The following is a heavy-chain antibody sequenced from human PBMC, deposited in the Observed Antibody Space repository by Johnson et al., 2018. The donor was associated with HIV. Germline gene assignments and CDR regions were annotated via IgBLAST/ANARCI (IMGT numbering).Heavy chain of an antibody. CDR3: ARGRRVGILVVTERFDAFDI. D-gene: IGHD2-21*02. Sequence: VQLVESGGGLIQPGGSLRLSCAASGFTVSSNYMSWVRQAPGKGLEWVSVIYSGGSTYYADSVKGRFTISRDNSKNTLYLQMNSLRAEDTAVYYCARGRRVGILVVTERFDAFDIWGQGTMVTVSS. J-gene: IGHJ3*02. CDR2: IYSGGST. V-gene: IGHV3-53*01. CDR1: GFTVSSNY.